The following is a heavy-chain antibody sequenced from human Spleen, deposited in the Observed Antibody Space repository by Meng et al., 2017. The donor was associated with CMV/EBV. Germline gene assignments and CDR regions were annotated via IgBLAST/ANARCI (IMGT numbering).Heavy chain of an antibody. CDR2: TYFRSKWYN. CDR1: GDSVSSNIAT. CDR3: ARDWATIFGVVIIPNYGMDV. Sequence: SETLSLTCAISGDSVSSNIATWNWIRQSPSRGLEWLGRTYFRSKWYNDYALSVKGRIIINPDTSKNQFSLQLNSVTPEDTAVYYCARDWATIFGVVIIPNYGMDVWGQGTTVTVSS. J-gene: IGHJ6*02. V-gene: IGHV6-1*01. D-gene: IGHD3-3*01.